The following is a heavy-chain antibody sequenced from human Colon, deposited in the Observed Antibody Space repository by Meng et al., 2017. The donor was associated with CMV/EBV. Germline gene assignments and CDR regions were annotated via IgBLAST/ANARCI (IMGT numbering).Heavy chain of an antibody. CDR3: ARAGARGVPVDL. Sequence: QGPLQGSGPRLVKPSETLSLTCTFSGDSIKNYYWTWLRQPAGKGLEWLGRIHYSGGTDDNPSLKSRVTLSIDTSKNQLSLKIYSVTAADTAVYYCARAGARGVPVDLWGQGTLVTVSS. D-gene: IGHD3-10*01. V-gene: IGHV4-4*07. J-gene: IGHJ4*02. CDR2: IHYSGGT. CDR1: GDSIKNYY.